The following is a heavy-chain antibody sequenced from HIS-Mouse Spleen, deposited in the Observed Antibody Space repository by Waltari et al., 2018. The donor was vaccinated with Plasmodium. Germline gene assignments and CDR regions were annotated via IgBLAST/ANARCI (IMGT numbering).Heavy chain of an antibody. Sequence: EVQLVESGGGLVQPGGSVRLSCAASGFTFSSYDMHWVRQATGKGLEWVSAIGTAGDTYYPGSVKGRFTISRENAKNSLYLQMNSLRAGDTAVYYCARGRWNHAFDIWGQGTMVTVSS. D-gene: IGHD1-1*01. CDR1: GFTFSSYD. CDR3: ARGRWNHAFDI. V-gene: IGHV3-13*01. CDR2: IGTAGDT. J-gene: IGHJ3*02.